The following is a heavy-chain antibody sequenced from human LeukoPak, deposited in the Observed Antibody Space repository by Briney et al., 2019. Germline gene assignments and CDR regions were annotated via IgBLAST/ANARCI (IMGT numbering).Heavy chain of an antibody. CDR3: AIPPLSGTGSSRPLAGVDV. CDR1: GFTFSLYS. J-gene: IGHJ6*02. Sequence: GGSLRLSCAASGFTFSLYSLNWVRQAPGKGLEWVSYIGHTGSVTSYADSVRGRFTISRDNTRNSLYLQMNSLRAEDTAVYYCAIPPLSGTGSSRPLAGVDVWGQGTMVTVSS. CDR2: IGHTGSVT. V-gene: IGHV3-48*03. D-gene: IGHD3-10*01.